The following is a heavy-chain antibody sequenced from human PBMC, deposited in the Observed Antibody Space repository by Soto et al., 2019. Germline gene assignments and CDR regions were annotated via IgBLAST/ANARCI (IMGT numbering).Heavy chain of an antibody. Sequence: QMQLVQSGAELKKPGSSVKVSCRATGDTFSSYAFSWVRQAPGQGLVWMGGIIPMFNTPAYAQNFQGRVTITADKTTNTAYMEVTSLTSDDSAVYYCASATIGVPDAMTVWGQGTLVTVSS. J-gene: IGHJ4*02. CDR1: GDTFSSYA. D-gene: IGHD6-19*01. V-gene: IGHV1-69*06. CDR2: IIPMFNTP. CDR3: ASATIGVPDAMTV.